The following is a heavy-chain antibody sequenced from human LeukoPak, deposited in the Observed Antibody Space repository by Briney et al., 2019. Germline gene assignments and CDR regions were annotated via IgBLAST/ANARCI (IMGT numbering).Heavy chain of an antibody. D-gene: IGHD3-22*01. Sequence: SETLSLTCNVSGGSINSYYWGWFRQPPGKRLESIGYIYYSGRTTYNPSLKSRVTISVDTSTNQISLKLTSVTAADTAVYFCARGTTKGYYYDSSGYYTKWDQGTLVTVSS. CDR3: ARGTTKGYYYDSSGYYTK. CDR2: IYYSGRT. V-gene: IGHV4-59*12. CDR1: GGSINSYY. J-gene: IGHJ4*02.